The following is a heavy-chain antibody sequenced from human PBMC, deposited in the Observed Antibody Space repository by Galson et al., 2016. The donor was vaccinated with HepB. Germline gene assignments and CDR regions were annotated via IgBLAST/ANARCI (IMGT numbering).Heavy chain of an antibody. V-gene: IGHV3-30*03. CDR2: ISNDGKTG. D-gene: IGHD3-9*01. CDR1: GFTFSAYA. J-gene: IGHJ4*02. Sequence: LRLSCAGSGFTFSAYAMHWVRQGPGKGLEWVALISNDGKTGHYVDSVKGRFTISRDNSKNTLYLQMNSLRPDDTAIYYCAMPYDNVGFDCGFWGQGTLVTVSS. CDR3: AMPYDNVGFDCGF.